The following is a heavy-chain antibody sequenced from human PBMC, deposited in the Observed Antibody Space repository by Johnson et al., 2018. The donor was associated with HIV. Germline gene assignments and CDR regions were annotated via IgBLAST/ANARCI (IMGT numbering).Heavy chain of an antibody. D-gene: IGHD1-26*01. J-gene: IGHJ3*02. CDR1: GFTFRSYW. Sequence: VQLVESGGGLVQPGGSLRLSCAASGFTFRSYWMSWVRQAPGKGLEWVANIKQDGSEKYYADSVKGRFTISRDNSKNTLYLQMNSLRAEDTALYYCAKDTTSELGGNYYAASSDAYDRWGQGTMVIVSS. V-gene: IGHV3-7*05. CDR2: IKQDGSEK. CDR3: AKDTTSELGGNYYAASSDAYDR.